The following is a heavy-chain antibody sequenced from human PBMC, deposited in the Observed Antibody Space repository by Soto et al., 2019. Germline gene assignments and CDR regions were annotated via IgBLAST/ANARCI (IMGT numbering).Heavy chain of an antibody. Sequence: QVQLVESGGGVVQPGRSLRLSCAASGFTFSSYAMHWVRQAPGKGLEWVAVIWSDGNNRYYADSVKGRFTISRDNSKNTVYLQMNSLRAEDTAVYYCVRGDNWNDEASDYWGQGTLVTVSS. D-gene: IGHD1-1*01. CDR3: VRGDNWNDEASDY. V-gene: IGHV3-33*08. J-gene: IGHJ4*02. CDR1: GFTFSSYA. CDR2: IWSDGNNR.